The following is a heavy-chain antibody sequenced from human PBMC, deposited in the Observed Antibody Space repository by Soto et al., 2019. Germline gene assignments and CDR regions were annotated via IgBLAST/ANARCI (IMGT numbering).Heavy chain of an antibody. J-gene: IGHJ4*02. CDR3: ARKNFDWLSVTPSFDY. CDR1: GFTFSDYY. CDR2: ISSSGSTI. Sequence: GGSLRLSCAASGFTFSDYYMSWIRQAPGKGLEWVSYISSSGSTIYYADSVKGRFTISRDNAKNSLYLQMNSLRAEDTAVYYCARKNFDWLSVTPSFDYWGQGTLVTVSS. D-gene: IGHD3-9*01. V-gene: IGHV3-11*01.